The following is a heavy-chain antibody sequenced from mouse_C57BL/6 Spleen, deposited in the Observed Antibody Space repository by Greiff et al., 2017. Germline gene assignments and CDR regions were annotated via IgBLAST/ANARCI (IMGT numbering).Heavy chain of an antibody. J-gene: IGHJ4*01. D-gene: IGHD2-1*01. CDR1: GYTFTSYW. V-gene: IGHV1-52*01. CDR2: IDPSDSET. CDR3: ARGGNYDAMDY. Sequence: VQLQLPGAELVRPGSSVKLSCKASGYTFTSYWMHWVKQRPIQGLEWIGNIDPSDSETHYNQKFKDKATLTVDKSSSTAYMQLSSLTSEDSAVYYCARGGNYDAMDYWGQGTSVTVSS.